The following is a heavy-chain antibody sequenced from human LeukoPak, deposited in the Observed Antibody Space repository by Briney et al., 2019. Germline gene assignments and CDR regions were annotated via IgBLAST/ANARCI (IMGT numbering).Heavy chain of an antibody. V-gene: IGHV3-48*03. CDR3: ARGAYYYDSSGYRDY. Sequence: GGNLRLSCAASGFTFSSYEMNWVRQAPGKGLEWVSYISSSGSTIYYADSVKGRFTISRDNAKNSLYLQMNSLRAEDTAVYYCARGAYYYDSSGYRDYWGQGTLVTVSS. CDR2: ISSSGSTI. CDR1: GFTFSSYE. J-gene: IGHJ4*02. D-gene: IGHD3-22*01.